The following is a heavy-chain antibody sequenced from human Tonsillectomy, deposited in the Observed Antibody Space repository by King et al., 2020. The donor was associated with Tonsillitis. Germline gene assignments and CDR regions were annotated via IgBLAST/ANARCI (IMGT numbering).Heavy chain of an antibody. V-gene: IGHV1-69*14. Sequence: QLVQSGAEVKKPGSSVKVSCKASGGTFSNYAISWVRQAPGQGLEWMGGIIPLFGTANYAQKFQGRVTIIADKFMSTAYMELSSLRSDDTAMYYCARDVQGIAVHGGAFDIWGQGTMVTVSS. CDR2: IIPLFGTA. J-gene: IGHJ3*02. D-gene: IGHD6-19*01. CDR3: ARDVQGIAVHGGAFDI. CDR1: GGTFSNYA.